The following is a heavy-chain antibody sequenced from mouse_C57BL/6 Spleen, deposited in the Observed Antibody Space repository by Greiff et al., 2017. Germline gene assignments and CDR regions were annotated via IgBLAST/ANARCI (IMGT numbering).Heavy chain of an antibody. CDR1: GFTFSDYG. Sequence: EVKLVESGGGLVKPGGSLKLSCAASGFTFSDYGMHWVRQAPEKGLEWVAYISSGSSTIYYADTVKGRFTISRDNAKNTLFLQMTSLRSEDTAMYYCARDEGYLFDYWGQGTTHTVSS. J-gene: IGHJ2*01. V-gene: IGHV5-17*01. D-gene: IGHD2-3*01. CDR2: ISSGSSTI. CDR3: ARDEGYLFDY.